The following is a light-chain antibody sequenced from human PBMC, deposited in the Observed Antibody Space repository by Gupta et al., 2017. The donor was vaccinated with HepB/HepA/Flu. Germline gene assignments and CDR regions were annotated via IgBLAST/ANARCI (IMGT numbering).Light chain of an antibody. Sequence: DIQMTQSPSTLSASVGDRVTITCQASQDISNYLNWYQQKPGKAPKLLIYDSSNVETGVPSIFFVCLSGTDFTFTFSSLQPEDIATYDCQQYDNLPVTFGQGTKLEIK. J-gene: IGKJ2*01. CDR2: DSS. V-gene: IGKV1-33*01. CDR3: QQYDNLPVT. CDR1: QDISNY.